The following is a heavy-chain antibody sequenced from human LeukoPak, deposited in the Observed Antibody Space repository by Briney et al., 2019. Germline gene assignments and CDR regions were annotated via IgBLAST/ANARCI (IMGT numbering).Heavy chain of an antibody. CDR1: GFPFDDYG. CDR3: ARVRVEWFGEYTPEGYFDY. Sequence: PGGSLRLSCAASGFPFDDYGMNWVRQVPGKGLEWVSGINWNGGSTGYADSVKGRFTISRDNAKNSLYLQMNSLRAEDTAVYYCARVRVEWFGEYTPEGYFDYWGQGTLVTVSS. V-gene: IGHV3-20*04. D-gene: IGHD3-10*01. J-gene: IGHJ4*02. CDR2: INWNGGST.